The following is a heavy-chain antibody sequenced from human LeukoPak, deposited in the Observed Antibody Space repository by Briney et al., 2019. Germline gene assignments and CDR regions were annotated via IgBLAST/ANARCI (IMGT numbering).Heavy chain of an antibody. V-gene: IGHV4-38-2*01. CDR1: GYSMSSGYY. CDR3: ARRYCTNGACYIDY. CDR2: MYHSGTT. Sequence: SETLSLSCAVSGYSMSSGYYWGWIRQPPGKGLEWIGSMYHSGTTYYNPSLKSRVTISVDMFNNQFSLKLSSVTAADTAVYYCARRYCTNGACYIDYWGQGTLVTVSS. J-gene: IGHJ4*02. D-gene: IGHD2-8*01.